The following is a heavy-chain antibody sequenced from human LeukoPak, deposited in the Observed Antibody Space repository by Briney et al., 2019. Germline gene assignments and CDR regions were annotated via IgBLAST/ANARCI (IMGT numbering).Heavy chain of an antibody. D-gene: IGHD2-2*01. Sequence: SQTLLLTCAISGDSVSSNSVTWNWIRQSPSRGLEWLGRTYYRSTWYNDCAVSVRGRITVNPDTSKNQFSLHLNSVTPEDTAVYYCARRLTQYDCFDPWGQGILVTVSS. V-gene: IGHV6-1*01. J-gene: IGHJ5*02. CDR2: TYYRSTWYN. CDR3: ARRLTQYDCFDP. CDR1: GDSVSSNSVT.